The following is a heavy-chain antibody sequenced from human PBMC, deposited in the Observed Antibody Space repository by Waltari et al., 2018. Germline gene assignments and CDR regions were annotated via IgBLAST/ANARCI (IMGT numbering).Heavy chain of an antibody. D-gene: IGHD6-13*01. CDR1: GFTFSSYW. Sequence: EVQLVESGGGLVQPGGSLRLPCAASGFTFSSYWMSWVRQAPGQGLEWVANIKQEGSDKYYVDSVKGRFTISRDNAKNSLYLQMNSLRAEDTAVYYCARDVAAAGNWFDPWGQGTLVTVSS. CDR2: IKQEGSDK. V-gene: IGHV3-7*01. CDR3: ARDVAAAGNWFDP. J-gene: IGHJ5*02.